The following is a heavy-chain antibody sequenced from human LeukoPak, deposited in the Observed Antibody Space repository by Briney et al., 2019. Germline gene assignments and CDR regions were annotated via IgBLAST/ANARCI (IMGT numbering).Heavy chain of an antibody. J-gene: IGHJ4*02. D-gene: IGHD4-17*01. CDR2: IRSDGSNK. V-gene: IGHV3-30*02. CDR1: EFSFSTYG. Sequence: GGSLRLSCAASEFSFSTYGMHWVRQAPRKGLEWVAFIRSDGSNKHYADSVKGRFTISRDNAKNTLYLQMSSLRADDTAVYYCARDYGLDYWGQGTLVTVSS. CDR3: ARDYGLDY.